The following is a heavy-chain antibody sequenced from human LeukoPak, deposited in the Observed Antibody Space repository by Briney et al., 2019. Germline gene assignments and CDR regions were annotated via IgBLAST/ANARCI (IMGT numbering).Heavy chain of an antibody. V-gene: IGHV1-2*02. J-gene: IGHJ4*02. D-gene: IGHD1-26*01. Sequence: ASVKVSCKASGYTFTGYYMHWVRQAPGQGLEWMGWINPNSGGTNYAQTFQGRVTMTRDTPTSTAYMELSRLRSDDTAVYYCARVGVGATYDYWGQGTLVTVSS. CDR3: ARVGVGATYDY. CDR1: GYTFTGYY. CDR2: INPNSGGT.